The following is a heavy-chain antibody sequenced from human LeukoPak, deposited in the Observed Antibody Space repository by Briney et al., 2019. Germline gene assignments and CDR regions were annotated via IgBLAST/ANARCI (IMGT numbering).Heavy chain of an antibody. J-gene: IGHJ4*02. Sequence: PGGSLRLSCAASGFTLSSYWMHWVRQAPGKGLVWVSRINSDGSSASYADSVKGRFTISRDNAQNLLFLHMNSLRAEDTAVYYCARVQSSIVMSPIPTFDYWGQGNLVTVSS. V-gene: IGHV3-74*01. CDR1: GFTLSSYW. CDR3: ARVQSSIVMSPIPTFDY. CDR2: INSDGSSA. D-gene: IGHD2/OR15-2a*01.